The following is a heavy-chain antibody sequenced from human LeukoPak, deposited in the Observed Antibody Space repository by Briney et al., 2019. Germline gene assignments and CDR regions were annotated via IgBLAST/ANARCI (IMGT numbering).Heavy chain of an antibody. Sequence: PSETLSLTCTVSGGSINSYYWSWFRQPPGKGLEWIGYIHYSGSTTYNPSLKSRVTISVDTSKNQFSLRLTSVTAADTAVYYCATESWIQGEGYWGQGTLVTVSS. V-gene: IGHV4-59*08. CDR3: ATESWIQGEGY. D-gene: IGHD5-18*01. CDR2: IHYSGST. J-gene: IGHJ4*02. CDR1: GGSINSYY.